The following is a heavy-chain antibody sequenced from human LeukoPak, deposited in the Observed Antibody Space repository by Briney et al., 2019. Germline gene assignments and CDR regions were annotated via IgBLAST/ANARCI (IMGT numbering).Heavy chain of an antibody. CDR2: IYYSGST. J-gene: IGHJ3*02. D-gene: IGHD2-2*01. CDR1: GCTLSSYE. V-gene: IGHV4-59*05. Sequence: PGGSLRLSCAASGCTLSSYEMNWVRQAPGKGLEWIASIYYSGSTYYNASLNSRVTISVDTSKNQFSLKVNSVTAADTAVYYCARSDCGSTSCYGVGAFDIWGQGTTVTVSS. CDR3: ARSDCGSTSCYGVGAFDI.